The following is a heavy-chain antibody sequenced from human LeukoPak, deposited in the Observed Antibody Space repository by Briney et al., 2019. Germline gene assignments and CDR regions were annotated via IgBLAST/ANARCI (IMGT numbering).Heavy chain of an antibody. J-gene: IGHJ2*01. Sequence: SETLPLTCTVSGYSISSGYYWGWIRQPPGKGLEWIGSIYHSGSTYYNPSLKSRVTISVDTSKNQFSLKLSSVTAADTAVYYCARDSGSIAAAGRPYWYFDLWGRGTLVTVSS. V-gene: IGHV4-38-2*02. CDR3: ARDSGSIAAAGRPYWYFDL. D-gene: IGHD6-13*01. CDR2: IYHSGST. CDR1: GYSISSGYY.